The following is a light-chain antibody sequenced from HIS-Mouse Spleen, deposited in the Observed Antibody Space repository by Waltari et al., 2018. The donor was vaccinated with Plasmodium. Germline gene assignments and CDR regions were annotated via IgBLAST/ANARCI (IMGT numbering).Light chain of an antibody. Sequence: QSALTQPASVSGYPGQSITISCPGTSRDVASYHLVPWYQQHPGKAPKLMIYEGSKRPSGVSNRFSGSKSGNTASLTISGLQAEDEADYYCCSYAGSRVFGGGTKLTVL. CDR1: SRDVASYHL. CDR2: EGS. CDR3: CSYAGSRV. V-gene: IGLV2-23*01. J-gene: IGLJ2*01.